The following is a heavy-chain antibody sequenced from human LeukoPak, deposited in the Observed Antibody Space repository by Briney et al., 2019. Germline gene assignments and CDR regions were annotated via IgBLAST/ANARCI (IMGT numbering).Heavy chain of an antibody. CDR1: GGSISSSSYY. Sequence: SETLSLTCTVSGGSISSSSYYWGWIRQPPGKGVEWIGSIYYSGSTYYNPSLKSRFTISVDTSKTQFSLKLSSVTAADTAVYYCARVAVAGYFDYWGQGTLVTVSS. CDR2: IYYSGST. V-gene: IGHV4-39*07. J-gene: IGHJ4*02. D-gene: IGHD6-19*01. CDR3: ARVAVAGYFDY.